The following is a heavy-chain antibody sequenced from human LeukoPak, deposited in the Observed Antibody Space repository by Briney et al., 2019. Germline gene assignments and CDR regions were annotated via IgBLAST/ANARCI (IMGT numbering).Heavy chain of an antibody. J-gene: IGHJ5*02. CDR3: ARTGYCSSTSCPNWFDP. CDR1: GYTFTSYG. D-gene: IGHD2-2*01. CDR2: ISAYNGNT. V-gene: IGHV1-18*01. Sequence: ASVKVSCKASGYTFTSYGISWVRQAPGQGLEWMGWISAYNGNTNYAQKLQGRVTMTTDTSTSTAHMELRSLRSDDTAVYYCARTGYCSSTSCPNWFDPWGQGTLVTVSS.